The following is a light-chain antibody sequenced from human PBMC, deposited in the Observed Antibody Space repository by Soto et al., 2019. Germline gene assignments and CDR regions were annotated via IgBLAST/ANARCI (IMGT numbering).Light chain of an antibody. CDR1: QSVSNN. CDR2: YAS. V-gene: IGKV3-15*01. Sequence: EIMMTQSPVTLSVSPGERATLSCRASQSVSNNLAWYQQKPGQAPRLLIYYASTRATGIPARFSGSGSGTEFTLTISSLQSKDFALYYCQQYNNWPPITFGQGTRLEIK. J-gene: IGKJ5*01. CDR3: QQYNNWPPIT.